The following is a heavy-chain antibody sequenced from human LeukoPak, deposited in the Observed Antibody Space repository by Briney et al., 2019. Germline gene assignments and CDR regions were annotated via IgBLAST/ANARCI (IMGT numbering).Heavy chain of an antibody. CDR2: IYYSGST. V-gene: IGHV4-59*01. Sequence: PSETLSLTCTVPGGSISSYYWSWIRQPPGKGLEWIGYIYYSGSTNYNPSLKSRVTISVDTSKNQFSLKLSSVTAADTAVYYCARGRYSSGWYLEDYWGQGTLVTVSS. CDR3: ARGRYSSGWYLEDY. CDR1: GGSISSYY. D-gene: IGHD6-19*01. J-gene: IGHJ4*02.